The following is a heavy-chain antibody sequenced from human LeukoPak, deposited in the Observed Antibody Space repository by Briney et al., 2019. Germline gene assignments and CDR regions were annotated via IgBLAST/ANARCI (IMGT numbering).Heavy chain of an antibody. D-gene: IGHD2-2*01. CDR3: AKESARNGEDIVVVPAPLV. J-gene: IGHJ6*04. CDR1: GFIFKNYA. V-gene: IGHV3-23*01. Sequence: SGGSLRLSCAVSGFIFKNYAMAWVRQAPGKGLEWVSTISVRGESIYYADSVKGRFTISRDNSKNTLYLQMNSLRAEDTAVYYCAKESARNGEDIVVVPAPLVWGKGTTVTVSS. CDR2: ISVRGESI.